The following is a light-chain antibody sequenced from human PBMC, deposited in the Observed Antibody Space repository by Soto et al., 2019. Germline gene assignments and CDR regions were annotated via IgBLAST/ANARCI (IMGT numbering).Light chain of an antibody. CDR3: SSHASSSALV. CDR2: EFS. CDR1: SSDVGGYNY. J-gene: IGLJ2*01. V-gene: IGLV2-14*01. Sequence: QSVLTQPASVTGSPGQSITISCTGTSSDVGGYNYVSWYQQHQGTAPKLLIYEFSNRPSGVSNRFSGSKSANTASLTISGIQAGEEAEYYCSSHASSSALVYGG.